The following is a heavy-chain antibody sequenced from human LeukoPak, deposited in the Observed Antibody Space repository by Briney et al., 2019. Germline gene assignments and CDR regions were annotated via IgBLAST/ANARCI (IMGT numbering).Heavy chain of an antibody. Sequence: SETLSLTCTVSGGSISSYYWSWIRQPPGKGLEWIGYIYYSGSTNYNPSLKSRVTISVDTSKNQFSLKLSSVTAADTAVYYCARDRIGATRLHGMDVWGQGTTATVSS. CDR2: IYYSGST. J-gene: IGHJ6*02. CDR1: GGSISSYY. CDR3: ARDRIGATRLHGMDV. V-gene: IGHV4-59*01. D-gene: IGHD1-26*01.